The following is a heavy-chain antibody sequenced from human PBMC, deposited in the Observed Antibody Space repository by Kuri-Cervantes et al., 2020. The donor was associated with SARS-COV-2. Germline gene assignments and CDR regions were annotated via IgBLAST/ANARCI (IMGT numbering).Heavy chain of an antibody. CDR1: GGSISSYY. CDR3: ARLHLGYSNYAYHYYGMDV. CDR2: IYYSGST. Sequence: GSLRLSCTVSGGSISSYYWSWIRQPPGKGLEWIGYIYYSGSTNYNPSLKSRVTISVDTSKNQFSLKLTSVTAADTAVYYCARLHLGYSNYAYHYYGMDVWGHGTTVTVSS. J-gene: IGHJ6*02. V-gene: IGHV4-59*08. D-gene: IGHD4-11*01.